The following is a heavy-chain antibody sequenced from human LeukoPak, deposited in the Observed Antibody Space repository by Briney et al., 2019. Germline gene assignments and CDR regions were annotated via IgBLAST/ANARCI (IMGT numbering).Heavy chain of an antibody. CDR3: ARDVSGVVVADYYFDY. J-gene: IGHJ4*02. V-gene: IGHV4-39*07. CDR1: GGSISSSSYY. D-gene: IGHD2-15*01. CDR2: IYYSGST. Sequence: SETLSLTCTVSGGSISSSSYYWGWIRQPPGKGLEWIGSIYYSGSTYYNPSLKSRVTISVDTSKNQFSLKLSSVTAADTAVYYCARDVSGVVVADYYFDYWGQGTLVTVSS.